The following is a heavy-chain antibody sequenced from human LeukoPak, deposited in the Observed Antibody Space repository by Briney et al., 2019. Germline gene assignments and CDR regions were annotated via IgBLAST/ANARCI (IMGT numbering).Heavy chain of an antibody. CDR2: ISGSGGST. CDR1: GFTFRDAA. CDR3: AKDRISSNY. D-gene: IGHD1-14*01. Sequence: GGSLRLSCAVSGFTFRDAAMTWVRQAPGKGLEWVSAISGSGGSTYYADSVKGRFTISRDNSKNTVYLQMNSLRAEDTAVYYCAKDRISSNYWGQGTLVTVSS. J-gene: IGHJ4*02. V-gene: IGHV3-23*01.